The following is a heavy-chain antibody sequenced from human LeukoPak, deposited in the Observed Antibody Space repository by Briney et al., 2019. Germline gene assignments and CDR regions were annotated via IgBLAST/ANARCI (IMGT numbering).Heavy chain of an antibody. CDR3: ARDSYSSSSGGFDY. CDR1: GGSISSGDYY. J-gene: IGHJ4*02. Sequence: SETLSLTCTVSGGSISSGDYYWSWIRQPPGKGLEWTGYIYYGGSTYYNPSLKSRVTISVDTSKNQFSLKPSSVTAADTAVYYCARDSYSSSSGGFDYWGQGTLVTVSS. V-gene: IGHV4-30-4*01. D-gene: IGHD6-6*01. CDR2: IYYGGST.